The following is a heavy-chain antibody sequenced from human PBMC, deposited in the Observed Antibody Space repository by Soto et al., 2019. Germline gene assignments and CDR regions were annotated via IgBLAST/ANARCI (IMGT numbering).Heavy chain of an antibody. D-gene: IGHD6-19*01. CDR2: ISWNSGSI. V-gene: IGHV3-9*01. J-gene: IGHJ4*02. CDR3: AKSSSGWYVGAPIDY. Sequence: EVQLVESGGGLVQPGRSLRLSCAASGFTFDDYAMHWVRQAPGKGLEWVSGISWNSGSIGYADSVKGRFTISRDNAKNSLYLQMNSLRAEDTALYYCAKSSSGWYVGAPIDYWGQGTLVTVSS. CDR1: GFTFDDYA.